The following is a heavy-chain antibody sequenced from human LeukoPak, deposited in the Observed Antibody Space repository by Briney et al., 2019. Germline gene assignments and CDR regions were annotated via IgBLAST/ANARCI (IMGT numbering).Heavy chain of an antibody. Sequence: PSETLSLTCTVSGGSISSYYWSWIWQPPGKGLEWIGYIYYSGSTNYNPSLKSRVTISVDTSKNQFSLKLSSVTAADTAVYYCARELGSFDYWGQGTLVTVSS. CDR1: GGSISSYY. V-gene: IGHV4-59*01. CDR2: IYYSGST. J-gene: IGHJ4*02. CDR3: ARELGSFDY.